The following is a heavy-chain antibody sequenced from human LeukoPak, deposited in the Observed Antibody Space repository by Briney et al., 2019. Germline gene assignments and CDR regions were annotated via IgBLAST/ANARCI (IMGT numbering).Heavy chain of an antibody. CDR3: AKDMYYYDSSGYYELNGAFDI. CDR1: GFTFSSYA. D-gene: IGHD3-22*01. Sequence: GGSLRLSCAASGFTFSSYAMSWVRQAPGKGLEWVSAISGSGGSTYYADSVKGRFTISRDNSKNTLYLQMNSLRAEDTAVYYCAKDMYYYDSSGYYELNGAFDIWGQGTMVTVSS. CDR2: ISGSGGST. V-gene: IGHV3-23*01. J-gene: IGHJ3*02.